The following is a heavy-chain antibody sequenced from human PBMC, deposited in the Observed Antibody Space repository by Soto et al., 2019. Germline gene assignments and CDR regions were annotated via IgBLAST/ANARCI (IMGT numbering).Heavy chain of an antibody. V-gene: IGHV2-70*01. J-gene: IGHJ6*02. Sequence: SGPTLVNPTQTLTLTCTFSGFSLSTSGMCVSWIRQPPGKALEWLALIDWDDDKYYSTSLKTRLTISKDTSKNQVVLTMTNMDPVDTATYYCARITRSVSTNYGMAVWGQGTTVTVSS. CDR3: ARITRSVSTNYGMAV. D-gene: IGHD6-25*01. CDR2: IDWDDDK. CDR1: GFSLSTSGMC.